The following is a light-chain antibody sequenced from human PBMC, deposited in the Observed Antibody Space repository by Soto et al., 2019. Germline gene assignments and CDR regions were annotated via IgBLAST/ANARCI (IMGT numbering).Light chain of an antibody. CDR1: QSISSW. CDR2: AAS. V-gene: IGKV1-27*01. Sequence: DIHMTQSPSSLSASVGYRVTITCRASQSISSWLAWYQQKQGKVPKLLIYAASTLQSGVPSRFSGSGYGTDFNLTISSLQPEDVATYYCQKCKVAPFTFGGGTKVDIK. CDR3: QKCKVAPFT. J-gene: IGKJ4*01.